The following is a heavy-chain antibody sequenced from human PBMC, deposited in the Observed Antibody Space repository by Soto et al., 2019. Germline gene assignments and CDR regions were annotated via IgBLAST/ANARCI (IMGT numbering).Heavy chain of an antibody. V-gene: IGHV1-46*01. CDR2: INPSGGST. CDR3: ARDQSGYLWFDP. J-gene: IGHJ5*02. CDR1: GYTFTSYY. Sequence: ASVKVSCKASGYTFTSYYMHWVLQAPGQGLEWMGIINPSGGSTSYAQKFQGRVTMTRDTSTSTVYMELSSLRSEDTAVYYCARDQSGYLWFDPWGQGTLVTVSS. D-gene: IGHD2-15*01.